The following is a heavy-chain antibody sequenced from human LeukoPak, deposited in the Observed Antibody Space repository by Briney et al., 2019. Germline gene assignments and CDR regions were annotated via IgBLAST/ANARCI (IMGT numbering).Heavy chain of an antibody. D-gene: IGHD3-22*01. J-gene: IGHJ4*02. CDR3: ARWLLLSRYFDY. V-gene: IGHV3-23*01. CDR1: GFTFSSYA. CDR2: ISGSGGST. Sequence: GGSLRLSCAASGFTFSSYAMSWVRQAPGKGLEWVSAISGSGGSTYYADSVKGRFTISRDNSKKTLYLQMNSLRAEDTAVYYCARWLLLSRYFDYWGQGTLVTVSS.